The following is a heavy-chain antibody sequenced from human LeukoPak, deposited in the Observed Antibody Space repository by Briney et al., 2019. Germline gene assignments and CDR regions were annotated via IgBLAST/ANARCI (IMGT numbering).Heavy chain of an antibody. CDR1: GGTFSSYA. D-gene: IGHD1-26*01. V-gene: IGHV1-69*05. J-gene: IGHJ2*01. CDR3: ARAPYSEWYFDL. Sequence: GASVKVSCKASGGTFSSYAISWVRQAPGQGLEWMGGIIPIFGTANYTQKFQGRVTITTDESTSTAYMELSSLRSEDTAVYYCARAPYSEWYFDLWGRGTLVTVSS. CDR2: IIPIFGTA.